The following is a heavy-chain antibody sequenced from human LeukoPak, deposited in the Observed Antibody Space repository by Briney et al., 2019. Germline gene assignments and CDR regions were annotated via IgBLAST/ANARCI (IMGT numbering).Heavy chain of an antibody. CDR1: GGSISSYY. D-gene: IGHD6-13*01. V-gene: IGHV4-59*08. CDR3: ARHVAAAGTVGYYYYMDV. CDR2: IYHSGST. Sequence: SETLSLTCTVSGGSISSYYWSWVRQPPGKGLEWIGYIYHSGSTNYNPSLKSRVTISVDTSKNQYSLKLSSVTAADTAVYYCARHVAAAGTVGYYYYMDVWGKGTTVTISS. J-gene: IGHJ6*03.